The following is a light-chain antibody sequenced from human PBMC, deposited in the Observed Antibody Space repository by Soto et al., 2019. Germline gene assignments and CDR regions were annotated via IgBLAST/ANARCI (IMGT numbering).Light chain of an antibody. Sequence: QSVLTQPPSVSAAPGQKVTISCSGSHSNIGNNFVSCYQHVPGTAPKLLIYDNNKRPSGIPERFSGSKPGTSATLVITGLQTGDEASYYCGTWDYSLTSVVFGGGTKLTVL. CDR1: HSNIGNNF. CDR3: GTWDYSLTSVV. J-gene: IGLJ3*02. V-gene: IGLV1-51*01. CDR2: DNN.